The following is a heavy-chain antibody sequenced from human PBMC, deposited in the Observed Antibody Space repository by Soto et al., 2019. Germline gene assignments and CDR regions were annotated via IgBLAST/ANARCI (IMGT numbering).Heavy chain of an antibody. CDR2: IKSKTDGGTT. CDR3: TTDLAHSWDAFDI. Sequence: GGSLRLSCAASGFTFSNAWMNWVRQAPGKGLEWVGRIKSKTDGGTTDYAAPVKGRFTISRDDSKNTLYLQMNSLKTEDTAVYYCTTDLAHSWDAFDIWGQGTMVTVSS. J-gene: IGHJ3*02. CDR1: GFTFSNAW. V-gene: IGHV3-15*07.